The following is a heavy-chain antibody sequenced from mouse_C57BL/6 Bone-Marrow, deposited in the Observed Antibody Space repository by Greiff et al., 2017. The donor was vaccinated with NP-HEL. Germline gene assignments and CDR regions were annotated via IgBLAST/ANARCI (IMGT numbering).Heavy chain of an antibody. J-gene: IGHJ1*03. Sequence: VQLQQSGAELVRPGTSVKMSCKASGYTFTNYWIGWAKQRPGHGLEWIGDIYPGGGCTNYNEKFKGKATLTADKSSSTAYMQFSSLTSEDSASYYGARSCVGYYRYCDVWGTGTTVTVSA. CDR3: ARSCVGYYRYCDV. CDR1: GYTFTNYW. CDR2: IYPGGGCT. D-gene: IGHD2-2*01. V-gene: IGHV1-63*01.